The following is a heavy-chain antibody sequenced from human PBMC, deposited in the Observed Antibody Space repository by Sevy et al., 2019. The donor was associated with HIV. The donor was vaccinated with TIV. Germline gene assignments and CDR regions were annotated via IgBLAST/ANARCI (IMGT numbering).Heavy chain of an antibody. CDR3: AHRQEQQLPHPLQSFDD. CDR1: GFSLSTSGVG. V-gene: IGHV2-5*02. J-gene: IGHJ4*02. Sequence: SGPTLVKPTQTLTLTCTFSGFSLSTSGVGVGWIRQPPRKALEWLALIYWDDDKRYSPSLKSRLTTTKDTSKNQVVLTRTNMDPVDPATYYGAHRQEQQLPHPLQSFDDWGQGTLVTVSS. CDR2: IYWDDDK. D-gene: IGHD6-13*01.